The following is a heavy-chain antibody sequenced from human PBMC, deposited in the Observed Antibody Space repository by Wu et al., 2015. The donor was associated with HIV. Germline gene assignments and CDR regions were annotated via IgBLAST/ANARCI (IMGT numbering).Heavy chain of an antibody. D-gene: IGHD1-1*01. J-gene: IGHJ6*02. CDR1: GYTFTTYG. V-gene: IGHV1-18*01. CDR2: ISAYNGNT. CDR3: ARAEDDLEYYYYDMDV. Sequence: QVQGWWQSGAEVKKPGASVKVSCKASGYTFTTYGISWVRQAPGQGLEWMGWISAYNGNTNYAQKLQGRVTMTTDTSTSTAYMELRSLRSDDTAVYYCARAEDDLEYYYYDMDVWGQGTTVTVSS.